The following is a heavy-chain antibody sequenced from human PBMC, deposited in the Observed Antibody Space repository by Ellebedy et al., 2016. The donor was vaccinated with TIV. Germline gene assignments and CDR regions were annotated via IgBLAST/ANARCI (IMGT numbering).Heavy chain of an antibody. D-gene: IGHD3-22*01. J-gene: IGHJ4*02. CDR2: IDPSDSYT. Sequence: GESLKISXKGSGYTFTTYWINWVRQMPGKGLEWMGRIDPSDSYTNYSPSFQGHVTISADKSISTAYLQWSSLKASDTAMYYCARDYYDSSGYYCNWGQGTLVTVSS. V-gene: IGHV5-10-1*01. CDR1: GYTFTTYW. CDR3: ARDYYDSSGYYCN.